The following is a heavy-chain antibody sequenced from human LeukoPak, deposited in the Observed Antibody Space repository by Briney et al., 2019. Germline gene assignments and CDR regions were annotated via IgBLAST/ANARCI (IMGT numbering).Heavy chain of an antibody. Sequence: PSETLSLTCTLSGGSISSSSYYWGWIRQPPGKGLEWIGRIYYSGSTYYNPSLKSRVTISVDTSKNQFSLKLSSVTAADTAVYYCARHAADYDFWSGYYGRGSYFDYWGQGTLVTVSS. J-gene: IGHJ4*02. V-gene: IGHV4-39*01. CDR2: IYYSGST. CDR3: ARHAADYDFWSGYYGRGSYFDY. CDR1: GGSISSSSYY. D-gene: IGHD3-3*01.